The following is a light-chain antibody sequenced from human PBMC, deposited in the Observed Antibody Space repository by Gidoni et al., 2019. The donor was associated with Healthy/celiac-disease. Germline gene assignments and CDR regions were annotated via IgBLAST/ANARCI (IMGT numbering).Light chain of an antibody. CDR3: QQYVSSPLT. V-gene: IGKV3-20*01. Sequence: ELVLTQSPGTLSVSPGDRATISCRASQNVGSRYLAWYQQKPGQAPRLLIQGASSRATGIPDRFSGSGSGTDFTLTISRLEPEDFAVYYCQQYVSSPLTFGGGTKVEIK. J-gene: IGKJ4*01. CDR2: GAS. CDR1: QNVGSRY.